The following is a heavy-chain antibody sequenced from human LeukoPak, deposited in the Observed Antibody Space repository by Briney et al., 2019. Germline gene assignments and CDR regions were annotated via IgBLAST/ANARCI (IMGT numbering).Heavy chain of an antibody. CDR3: ARGVYIAATQYGY. J-gene: IGHJ4*02. V-gene: IGHV4-59*01. CDR1: GGSISNYY. D-gene: IGHD6-13*01. Sequence: SETLSLTCTVSGGSISNYYWSWIRQPPGKGLEWIGYIYYSGTTNYNPSLKSRVTISVDTSKNQFSLKLNSVTAADTAVYYCARGVYIAATQYGYWGQGTLVTVSS. CDR2: IYYSGTT.